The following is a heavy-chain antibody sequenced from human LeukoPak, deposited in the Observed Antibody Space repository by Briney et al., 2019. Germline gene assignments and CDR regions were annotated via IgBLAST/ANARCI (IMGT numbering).Heavy chain of an antibody. CDR2: MNPNSGST. J-gene: IGHJ3*02. CDR3: AKVSTVWFGEYDAFDI. CDR1: GYTFTNYD. D-gene: IGHD3-10*01. V-gene: IGHV1-8*01. Sequence: TSVKVSCKTSGYTFTNYDINWVRQATGQGLEWMGWMNPNSGSTGYAQKFLDKVTMTKNTSISTAYMELSSLRAEDTAVYYCAKVSTVWFGEYDAFDIWGQGTMVTVSS.